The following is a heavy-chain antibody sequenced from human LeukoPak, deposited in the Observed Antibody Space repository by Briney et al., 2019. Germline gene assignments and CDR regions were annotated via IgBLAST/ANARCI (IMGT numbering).Heavy chain of an antibody. Sequence: GGSLRLSCAASGFTFSSYSMNWVRQAPGKGLEGVSYISSSSSTIYYADSVKGRFTISRDNAKNSLYLQMNSLRAEDTAVYYCVRDWNHYDTSGYYGFDYWGQGTLVTVSS. CDR1: GFTFSSYS. D-gene: IGHD3-22*01. CDR2: ISSSSSTI. V-gene: IGHV3-48*04. CDR3: VRDWNHYDTSGYYGFDY. J-gene: IGHJ4*02.